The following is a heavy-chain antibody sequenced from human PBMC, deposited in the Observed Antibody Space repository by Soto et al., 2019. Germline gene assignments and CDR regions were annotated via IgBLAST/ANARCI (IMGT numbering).Heavy chain of an antibody. J-gene: IGHJ4*02. CDR3: ATDPSYYFDF. V-gene: IGHV3-23*01. Sequence: GGSLRLSCAASGFTFSSYAMSWVRQAPGKGLEWVAAISGSGGSTYYAASVKGRFTISRDNSKNTLYLQMNSLRSEAKAVYYCATDPSYYFDFWGQGTLVTVSS. CDR1: GFTFSSYA. CDR2: ISGSGGST.